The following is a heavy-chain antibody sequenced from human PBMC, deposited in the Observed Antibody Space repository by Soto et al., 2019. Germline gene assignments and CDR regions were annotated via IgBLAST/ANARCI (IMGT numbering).Heavy chain of an antibody. Sequence: QVQLVQSGAEVKKPGSSVKISCKASGGTFSSYTISWVRQAPGQGLEWMGRIIPILGIANYAQKFQGRVTITADKSTSTAYMELSSLRSEDTAVYYCARATLVPAASHWSRYYYYGMDVWGHGTTVTVSS. D-gene: IGHD2-2*01. CDR1: GGTFSSYT. CDR2: IIPILGIA. V-gene: IGHV1-69*02. J-gene: IGHJ6*02. CDR3: ARATLVPAASHWSRYYYYGMDV.